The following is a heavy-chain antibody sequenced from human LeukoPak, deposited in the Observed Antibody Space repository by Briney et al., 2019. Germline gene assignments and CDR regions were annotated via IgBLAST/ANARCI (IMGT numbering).Heavy chain of an antibody. CDR2: IYYSGST. V-gene: IGHV4-59*08. J-gene: IGHJ4*02. CDR1: GGSISDYY. CDR3: ARHDSSGGFDY. Sequence: SETLSLTCSVSGGSISDYYWSWIRQPPGKGLEWIGFIYYSGSTNYSPSLKSRVTISVDTSKNQFSLKLTSVTAADTAAYYCARHDSSGGFDYWGQGILVTVSS. D-gene: IGHD3-22*01.